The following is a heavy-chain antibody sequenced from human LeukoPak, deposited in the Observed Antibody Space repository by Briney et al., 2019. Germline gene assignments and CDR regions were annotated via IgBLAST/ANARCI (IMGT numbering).Heavy chain of an antibody. Sequence: SETLSLTCTVSGGSISSYYWSWIRQPLGKGLEWIGYIYYSGSTNYNPSLKSRVTISVDTSKNQFSLKLSSVTAADTAVYYCARVTGTWYYFDYWGQGTLVTVSS. CDR2: IYYSGST. D-gene: IGHD1-20*01. CDR3: ARVTGTWYYFDY. J-gene: IGHJ4*02. CDR1: GGSISSYY. V-gene: IGHV4-59*01.